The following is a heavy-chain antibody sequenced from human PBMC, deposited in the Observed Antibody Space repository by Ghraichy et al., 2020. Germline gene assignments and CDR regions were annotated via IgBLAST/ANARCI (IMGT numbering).Heavy chain of an antibody. D-gene: IGHD6-6*01. V-gene: IGHV4-59*01. Sequence: PSLTCTVSGGSISSYYWSWIRQPPGKGLEWIGYIYYSGSTNYNPSLKSRVTISVDTSKNQFSLKLSSVTAADTAVYYCARTYSSSSGWFDPWGQGTLVTVSS. CDR1: GGSISSYY. J-gene: IGHJ5*02. CDR2: IYYSGST. CDR3: ARTYSSSSGWFDP.